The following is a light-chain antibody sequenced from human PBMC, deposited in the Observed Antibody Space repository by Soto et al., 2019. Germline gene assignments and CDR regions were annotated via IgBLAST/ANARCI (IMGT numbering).Light chain of an antibody. J-gene: IGLJ1*01. Sequence: LTQPASLSGAPGQAITISCTGTSNHVCGYNYVSWYQQHLGKAPKLMIYEVSNRPSGISNRFSGSKSGNAASLTISGLQAEEEADYYCSSYTTSSTYVFGTGTKVTVL. CDR2: EVS. CDR3: SSYTTSSTYV. V-gene: IGLV2-14*01. CDR1: SNHVCGYNY.